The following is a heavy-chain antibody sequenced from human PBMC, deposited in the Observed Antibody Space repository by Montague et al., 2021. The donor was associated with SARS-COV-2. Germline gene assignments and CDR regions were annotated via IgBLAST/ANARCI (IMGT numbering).Heavy chain of an antibody. CDR2: TYYRSKWFH. D-gene: IGHD6-19*01. CDR1: GDSVSSNSAA. J-gene: IGHJ4*02. Sequence: CAISGDSVSSNSAAWNRIRQSPSRGLEWLGRTYYRSKWFHDYAISVKSRIITNPDTSKNQFSLQLNSVTPEDTAVYYCANFAVSGTTADYWGQGILVTVSS. V-gene: IGHV6-1*01. CDR3: ANFAVSGTTADY.